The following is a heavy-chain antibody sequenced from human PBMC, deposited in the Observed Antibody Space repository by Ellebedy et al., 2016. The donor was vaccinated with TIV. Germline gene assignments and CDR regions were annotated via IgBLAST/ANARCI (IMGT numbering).Heavy chain of an antibody. J-gene: IGHJ3*02. CDR1: GSSIPTYY. V-gene: IGHV4-59*01. D-gene: IGHD3-10*01. CDR3: ARGVVRGVAAFDI. CDR2: IYNVELT. Sequence: MPSETLSLTCSLSGSSIPTYYWSRIRQPPGKGLEWIGYIYNVELTNYSPSLKSRTSISIDTSKKQFSLNLTSVTVADTALYFCARGVVRGVAAFDIWGRGTMVIVSS.